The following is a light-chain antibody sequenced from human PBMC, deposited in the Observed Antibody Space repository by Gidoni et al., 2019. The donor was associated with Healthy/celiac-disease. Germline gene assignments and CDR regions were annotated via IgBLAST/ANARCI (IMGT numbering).Light chain of an antibody. CDR2: RNN. Sequence: QSVLTQPPSASGTAGQGVTISCSGSSSNIGSNYVYWYQQHPGTAPKLLIYRNNQRPSGVPDRFSGSKSGNSASLAISGLRSEDEADYYCAAWDDSLSGVVFGGGTKLTVL. V-gene: IGLV1-47*01. J-gene: IGLJ2*01. CDR1: SSNIGSNY. CDR3: AAWDDSLSGVV.